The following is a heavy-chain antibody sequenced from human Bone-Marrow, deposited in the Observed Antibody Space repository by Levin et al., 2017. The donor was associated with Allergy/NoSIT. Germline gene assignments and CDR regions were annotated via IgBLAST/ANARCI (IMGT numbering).Heavy chain of an antibody. V-gene: IGHV4-59*01. CDR3: ARGDRIQLWPFDH. J-gene: IGHJ4*02. Sequence: GKGXEWIGYIYHTGSTDYNPSLKSRVTISIDTSTNQFSLKLNSVTAADTAVYYCARGDRIQLWPFDHWGQGTLVTVSS. D-gene: IGHD5-18*01. CDR2: IYHTGST.